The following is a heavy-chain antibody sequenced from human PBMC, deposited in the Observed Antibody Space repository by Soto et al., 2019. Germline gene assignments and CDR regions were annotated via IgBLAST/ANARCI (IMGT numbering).Heavy chain of an antibody. V-gene: IGHV1-46*01. CDR2: INPSGGST. CDR1: GYTITSYY. J-gene: IGHJ6*02. CDR3: ARIRGYYYGSGSHTDHYYYYYGMDV. D-gene: IGHD3-10*01. Sequence: ASVKVSCKASGYTITSYYIHWVRQAPGQGFEWMGRINPSGGSTTYTQNFQDRVTMTSDTSTSTVYMELSSLRSVDTATYYCARIRGYYYGSGSHTDHYYYYYGMDVWGQGTTVTVSS.